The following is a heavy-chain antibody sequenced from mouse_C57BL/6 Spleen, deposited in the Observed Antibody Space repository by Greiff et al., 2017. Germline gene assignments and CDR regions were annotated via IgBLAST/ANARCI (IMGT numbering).Heavy chain of an antibody. CDR1: GFTFSDFY. Sequence: EVKLVESGGGLVQSGRSLRLSCATSGFTFSDFYMEWVRQAPGKGLEWIAASRNKANDYTTEYSASVKGRFIVSRDTSQSILYLQMNALRAEDTAIYYCAREKPRSAMDYWGQGTSVTVSS. CDR2: SRNKANDYTT. J-gene: IGHJ4*01. CDR3: AREKPRSAMDY. D-gene: IGHD2-10*02. V-gene: IGHV7-1*01.